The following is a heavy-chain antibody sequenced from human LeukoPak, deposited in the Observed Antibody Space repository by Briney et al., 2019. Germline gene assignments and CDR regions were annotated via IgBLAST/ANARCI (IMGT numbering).Heavy chain of an antibody. V-gene: IGHV1-46*01. CDR2: INPSGGST. CDR3: ARWDRIAAAGTGAFDI. D-gene: IGHD6-13*01. Sequence: ASVKVSCKVSGYTLTELSMHWVRQAPGQGLEWMGIINPSGGSTSYAQKFQGRVTMTRDTSTSTVYMELSSLRSEDTAVYYCARWDRIAAAGTGAFDIWGQGTMVTVSS. CDR1: GYTLTELS. J-gene: IGHJ3*02.